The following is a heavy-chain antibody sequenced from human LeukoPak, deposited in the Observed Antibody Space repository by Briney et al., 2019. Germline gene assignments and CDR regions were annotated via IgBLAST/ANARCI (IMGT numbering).Heavy chain of an antibody. CDR3: AITGVRDFDS. J-gene: IGHJ4*02. CDR2: ITSTGGGST. Sequence: GGSLRLSCAASGFTFSSSTMTWVRQAPGQGLDWVSSITSTGGGSTYYADSVKGRFTISRDSSKNTLYLQMNSLRAEDTAVYYCAITGVRDFDSWGQGTLVTVSS. V-gene: IGHV3-23*01. D-gene: IGHD4-11*01. CDR1: GFTFSSST.